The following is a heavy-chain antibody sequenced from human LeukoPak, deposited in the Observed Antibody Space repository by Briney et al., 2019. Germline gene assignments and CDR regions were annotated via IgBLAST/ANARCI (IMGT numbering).Heavy chain of an antibody. CDR2: INAGNGNT. V-gene: IGHV1-3*01. J-gene: IGHJ6*02. Sequence: GGSLRLSCAASGFTFSSYAMHWVRQAPGQRLEWMGWINAGNGNTKYSQKFQGRVTITRDTSASTAYMELSSLRSEDTAVYYCARDGGGDSLWFGELLHYYYGMDVRGQGTTVTVSS. CDR1: GFTFSSYA. D-gene: IGHD3-10*01. CDR3: ARDGGGDSLWFGELLHYYYGMDV.